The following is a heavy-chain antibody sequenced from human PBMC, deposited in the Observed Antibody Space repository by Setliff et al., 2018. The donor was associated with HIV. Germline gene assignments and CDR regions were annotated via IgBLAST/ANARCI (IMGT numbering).Heavy chain of an antibody. CDR1: GGSISSGGYY. CDR3: ARATPGYNYGSRHAFDI. D-gene: IGHD5-18*01. CDR2: IYTTGST. J-gene: IGHJ3*02. V-gene: IGHV4-61*02. Sequence: PSETLSLTCTVSGGSISSGGYYWSWIRQPPGKGLEWIGRIYTTGSTNYNPSLKSRVTISADKSKNQFSLKLSSVTAADTAVYYCARATPGYNYGSRHAFDIWGQGTKVTVSS.